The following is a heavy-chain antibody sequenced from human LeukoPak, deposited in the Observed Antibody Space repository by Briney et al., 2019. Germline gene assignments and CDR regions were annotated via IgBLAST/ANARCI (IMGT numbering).Heavy chain of an antibody. Sequence: NPSETLSLTCAVYGVSFSGYYWSWIRQPAGKGLEWIGRIHPSGSTNYNPSLKSRVTLSVDTSKNEFSLKLSSVTAADTAVYYCARGPPPDLDYWGRGTLVTVSS. CDR1: GVSFSGYY. J-gene: IGHJ4*02. V-gene: IGHV4-59*10. CDR3: ARGPPPDLDY. CDR2: IHPSGST.